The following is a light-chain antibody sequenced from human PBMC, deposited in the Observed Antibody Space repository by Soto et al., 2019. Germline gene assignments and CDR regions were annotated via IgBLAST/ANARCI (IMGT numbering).Light chain of an antibody. V-gene: IGLV1-44*01. Sequence: QSVLTQPPSAPGTPGQRVTISCSGSNSNIGSNTVNWYQQLPGTAPKLLIYYDNLRPSGVPDRISGSKSGTSASLAISGLQSDDEADYYCAAWDDSMNGRVFGNGTKVTVL. J-gene: IGLJ1*01. CDR3: AAWDDSMNGRV. CDR2: YDN. CDR1: NSNIGSNT.